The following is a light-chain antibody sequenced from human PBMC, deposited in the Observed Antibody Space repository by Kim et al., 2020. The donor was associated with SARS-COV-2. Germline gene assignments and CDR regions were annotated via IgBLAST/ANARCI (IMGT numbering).Light chain of an antibody. CDR1: HTNIGMNP. Sequence: GQRVTISCSRSHTNIGMNPVNWYQHLPGTAPKLLIYSNDQRPSGVPDRFSGSKSDTSASLAISGLQSEDETDYYCAAWDDSLNGWVFGGGTQLTVL. V-gene: IGLV1-44*01. CDR2: SND. CDR3: AAWDDSLNGWV. J-gene: IGLJ2*01.